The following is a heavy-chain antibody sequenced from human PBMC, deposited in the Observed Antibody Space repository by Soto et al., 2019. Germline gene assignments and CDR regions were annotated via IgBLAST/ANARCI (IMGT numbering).Heavy chain of an antibody. CDR2: ILYSGDT. V-gene: IGHV4-39*01. J-gene: IGHJ6*02. CDR3: ARQGRNTKIVILRHYATDF. Sequence: SETLSLTCGVSSGSISTNSYLWGWIRQPPGKGLEWIGAILYSGDTYYSESLKSRVTMSVDTAKNQFSLKLNSVTAADTAVYYCARQGRNTKIVILRHYATDFWGQGTAVTV. CDR1: SGSISTNSYL. D-gene: IGHD3-22*01.